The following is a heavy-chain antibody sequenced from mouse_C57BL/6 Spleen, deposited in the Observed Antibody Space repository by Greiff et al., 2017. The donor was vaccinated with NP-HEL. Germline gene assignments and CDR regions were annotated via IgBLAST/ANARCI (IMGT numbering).Heavy chain of an antibody. J-gene: IGHJ3*01. D-gene: IGHD1-1*01. CDR3: AREPYYYGSSCAY. Sequence: QLQQPGAELVKPGASVKLSCKASGYTFTSYWMHWVKQRPGQGLEWIGMIHPNSGSTNYNEKFKSKATLTVDKSSSTAYMQLSSLTSEDSAVYYCAREPYYYGSSCAYWGQGTLVTVSA. CDR1: GYTFTSYW. CDR2: IHPNSGST. V-gene: IGHV1-64*01.